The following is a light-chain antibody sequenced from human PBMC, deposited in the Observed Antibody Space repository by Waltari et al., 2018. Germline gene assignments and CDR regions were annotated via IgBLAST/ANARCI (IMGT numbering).Light chain of an antibody. CDR2: KVS. V-gene: IGKV2-30*01. J-gene: IGKJ2*03. Sequence: DVVLSQSPLSLSVTLGQPASISCRSSQSLGDGSSYLNGFQQRPGQSPRRLIYKVSNRDSGVPDRVSGSESGSDVTLKISRVDAWNLGLYYCMQGVHWPYSFGQGPNLEIK. CDR3: MQGVHWPYS. CDR1: QSLGDGSSY.